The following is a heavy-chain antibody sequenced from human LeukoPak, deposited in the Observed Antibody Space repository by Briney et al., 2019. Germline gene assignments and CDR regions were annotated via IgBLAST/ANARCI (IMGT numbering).Heavy chain of an antibody. Sequence: SGTLSLTCAVYGGSFSGYYWSWIRQPPGKGLEWIGEINHSGSTNYNPSLKSRVTISVDTSKNQFSLKLSSVTAADTAVYYCARGVHSSTLYYYYYGMDVWGQGTTVTVSS. CDR2: INHSGST. CDR3: ARGVHSSTLYYYYYGMDV. CDR1: GGSFSGYY. D-gene: IGHD2-15*01. V-gene: IGHV4-34*01. J-gene: IGHJ6*02.